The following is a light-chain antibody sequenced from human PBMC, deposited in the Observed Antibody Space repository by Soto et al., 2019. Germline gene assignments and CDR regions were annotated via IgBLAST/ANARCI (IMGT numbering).Light chain of an antibody. Sequence: QSALTQPPSASGSRGQSVTISCTGTSVDINYVSWFQQHPGKAPKLIICEVTKRPSGVPDRFSGSKSGNPASLTVSGRQDDDEADYYCSSYAGRDIGVFGGGTKLTVL. CDR1: SVDINY. CDR3: SSYAGRDIGV. V-gene: IGLV2-8*01. J-gene: IGLJ3*02. CDR2: EVT.